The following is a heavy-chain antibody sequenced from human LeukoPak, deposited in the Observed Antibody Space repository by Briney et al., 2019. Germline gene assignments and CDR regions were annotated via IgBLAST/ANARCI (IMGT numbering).Heavy chain of an antibody. CDR2: ISVSGNT. J-gene: IGHJ6*03. Sequence: GGSLRLSCAASGFTLSSYAMSWVRQGPGKGLEWVSAISVSGNTYHADSVKGRFTISRDNAKDTLFLQMNSLRAEDTAVYYCAKSVFDSSGDPYMDVWGKGTTVTISS. D-gene: IGHD3-22*01. CDR3: AKSVFDSSGDPYMDV. V-gene: IGHV3-23*01. CDR1: GFTLSSYA.